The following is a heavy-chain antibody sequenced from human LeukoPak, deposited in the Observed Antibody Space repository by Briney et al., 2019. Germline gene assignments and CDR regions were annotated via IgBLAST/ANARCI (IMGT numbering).Heavy chain of an antibody. D-gene: IGHD1-26*01. CDR3: VVHSATSCY. Sequence: PGGSLRLSCAASGFTFSSYAMGWVRQAPGKGLEWISYITTSGTSTYYADSVKGRFTISRDNGKTALSLQMNSLRAEDTAVYYCVVHSATSCYWGQGTLVTVSS. V-gene: IGHV3-48*03. CDR1: GFTFSSYA. J-gene: IGHJ4*02. CDR2: ITTSGTST.